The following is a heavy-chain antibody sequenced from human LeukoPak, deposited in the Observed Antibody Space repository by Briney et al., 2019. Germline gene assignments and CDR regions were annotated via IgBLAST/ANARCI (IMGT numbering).Heavy chain of an antibody. CDR2: INHSGSS. CDR1: GGSFSGYF. V-gene: IGHV4-34*01. J-gene: IGHJ6*02. Sequence: SETLSLTCAVYGGSFSGYFWSWIRQPPGKGLEWIGEINHSGSSNYNPSLKSRVTISEDTSKNQFSLKLSSVTAADTAVYYCARRSYGMDVWGQGTTVTVSS. CDR3: ARRSYGMDV.